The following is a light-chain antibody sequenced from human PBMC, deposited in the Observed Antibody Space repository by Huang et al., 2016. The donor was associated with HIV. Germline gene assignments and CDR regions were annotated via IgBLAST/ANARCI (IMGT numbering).Light chain of an antibody. CDR1: QSISTY. V-gene: IGKV1-39*01. J-gene: IGKJ3*01. CDR3: QQTYSTLT. CDR2: ATS. Sequence: DIQMTQSPSSLSASVGDRVTITCRASQSISTYVNWYQQKPGKAPKLLIYATSTLQRGVQSRFSGSGSGTDFTLTISSLQPEDVATYYCQQTYSTLTFGPGTKVDIK.